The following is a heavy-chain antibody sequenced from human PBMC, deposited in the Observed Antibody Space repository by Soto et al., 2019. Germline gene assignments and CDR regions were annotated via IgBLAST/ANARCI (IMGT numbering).Heavy chain of an antibody. J-gene: IGHJ3*02. CDR2: IYYSGST. Sequence: SETLSLTCAVSGYSISSSNWWGWIRQPPGKGLEWIGYIYYSGSTYYNPSLKRRVTMSVDTSKNQFSLKLSSVTAVDTAVYYCARKNGVLDAFDIWGQGTMVTVSS. D-gene: IGHD4-17*01. V-gene: IGHV4-28*01. CDR1: GYSISSSNW. CDR3: ARKNGVLDAFDI.